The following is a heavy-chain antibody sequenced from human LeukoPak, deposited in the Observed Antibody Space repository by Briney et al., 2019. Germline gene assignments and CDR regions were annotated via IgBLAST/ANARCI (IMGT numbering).Heavy chain of an antibody. CDR1: GFTFSSHA. D-gene: IGHD5-18*01. CDR3: ANFVDTSMGGNDY. J-gene: IGHJ4*02. Sequence: PGGYLRLSCAASGFTFSSHAMSWVRQAQGQGLERVSEICADSYDTSYAASVQGRFTISRDNSKNTLYLHMNSLRAEDTALYFCANFVDTSMGGNDYWGQGTLVTVSS. CDR2: ICADSYDT. V-gene: IGHV3-23*01.